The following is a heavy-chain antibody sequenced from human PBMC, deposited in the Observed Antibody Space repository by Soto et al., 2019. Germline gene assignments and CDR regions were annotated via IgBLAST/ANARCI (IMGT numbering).Heavy chain of an antibody. V-gene: IGHV1-8*01. CDR3: AKFSRKGSAIDFDY. Sequence: QVQLVQSGAELKKPGASVKVSCKASGYTFSNYDMNWVRQATGQGPEWIGWVNPNNGDTGYAQKFQARVTLTTDISTTTDYMELTTLRSEDTAIYYCAKFSRKGSAIDFDYWGQGTLITVSS. CDR2: VNPNNGDT. J-gene: IGHJ4*02. CDR1: GYTFSNYD. D-gene: IGHD3-10*01.